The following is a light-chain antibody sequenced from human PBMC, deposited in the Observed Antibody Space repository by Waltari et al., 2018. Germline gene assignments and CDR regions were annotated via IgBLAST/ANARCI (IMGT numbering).Light chain of an antibody. CDR2: EVL. CDR1: YSNVGSYDL. V-gene: IGLV2-23*02. CDR3: CSYASSSPRLI. J-gene: IGLJ2*01. Sequence: QSALTQPASVSGSLGQSISISCSGTYSNVGSYDLVSWYHQRPGEAPNLLIYEVLKRTSGISNRFSGSKSGNAASLTISALQPEDEGTYYCCSYASSSPRLIFGGGTELSVL.